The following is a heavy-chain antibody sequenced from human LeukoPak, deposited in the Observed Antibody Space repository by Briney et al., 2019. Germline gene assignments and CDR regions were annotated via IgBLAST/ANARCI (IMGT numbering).Heavy chain of an antibody. J-gene: IGHJ3*02. CDR1: GFTFSSSS. V-gene: IGHV3-48*04. CDR3: AKLQWELLEVYAFDI. Sequence: GGPLRLSCAASGFTFSSSSMNWVRQAPGKGLEWVSYISSTSTTIYYADSVKGRFTISRDNAKNSLYLQMNSLRAEDTAVYYCAKLQWELLEVYAFDIWGQGTMVTVSS. D-gene: IGHD1-26*01. CDR2: ISSTSTTI.